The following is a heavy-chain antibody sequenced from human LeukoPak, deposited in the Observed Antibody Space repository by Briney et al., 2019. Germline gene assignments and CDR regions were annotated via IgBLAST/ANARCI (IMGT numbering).Heavy chain of an antibody. CDR3: AKDTFWSGSNWFDP. V-gene: IGHV3-23*01. J-gene: IGHJ5*02. Sequence: PGGSLRLTCAASGFTFSSYAMSWVRQAPGKGLEWVSAISGSGGSTYYADSVKGRFTVSRDNSKNTLYLQMNSLRAEDTAVYYCAKDTFWSGSNWFDPWGQGTLVTVSS. CDR2: ISGSGGST. CDR1: GFTFSSYA. D-gene: IGHD3-3*01.